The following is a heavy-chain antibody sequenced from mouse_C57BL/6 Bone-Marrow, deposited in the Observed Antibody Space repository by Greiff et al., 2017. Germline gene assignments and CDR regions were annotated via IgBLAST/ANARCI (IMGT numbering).Heavy chain of an antibody. CDR3: ATGFPFAY. V-gene: IGHV5-12*01. CDR2: ISNGGGST. Sequence: DVKLVESGGGLVQPGGSLKLSCAASGFTFSDYYMYWVRQTPEKRLEWVAYISNGGGSTYYPHTVKGRFTISRDNAKNTLYLQMSRLKSEDTAMYYGATGFPFAYWGQGTLVTVSA. CDR1: GFTFSDYY. J-gene: IGHJ3*01.